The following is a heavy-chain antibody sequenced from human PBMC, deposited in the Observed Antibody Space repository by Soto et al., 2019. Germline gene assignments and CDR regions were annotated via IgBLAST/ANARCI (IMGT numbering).Heavy chain of an antibody. CDR2: IYYTGYT. Sequence: HVQLQESGPGLVRPSQTLSLTCTVSGGSISDGGYYWSWIRQHRGRDLESIGYIYYTGYTYYNPSLKSRASISVDTSKNQFSLKLTSVTAADTAVYYCARDCTCTSCYTEGYYGLDVWGQGTTVTVSS. J-gene: IGHJ6*02. CDR1: GGSISDGGYY. CDR3: ARDCTCTSCYTEGYYGLDV. D-gene: IGHD2-2*02. V-gene: IGHV4-31*03.